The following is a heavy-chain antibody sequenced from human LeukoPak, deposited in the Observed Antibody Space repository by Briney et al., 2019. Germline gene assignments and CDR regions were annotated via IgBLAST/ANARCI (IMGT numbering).Heavy chain of an antibody. CDR1: GFTFSSYS. D-gene: IGHD3-10*01. CDR2: ISTSSSYI. V-gene: IGHV3-21*01. CDR3: ARWSGPMVAFDV. Sequence: GGSLRLSCAASGFTFSSYSMNWVRQAPGKGLEWVSSISTSSSYIYYADSVKGRFTISRDNAKNSLYLQMNSLRAEDTAVYYCARWSGPMVAFDVWGQGTMVTVSS. J-gene: IGHJ3*01.